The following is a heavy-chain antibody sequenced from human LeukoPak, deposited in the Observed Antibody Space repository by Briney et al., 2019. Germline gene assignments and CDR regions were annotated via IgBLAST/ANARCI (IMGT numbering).Heavy chain of an antibody. CDR2: ISGSGDST. CDR1: GFTFSSYA. V-gene: IGHV3-23*01. CDR3: ANDFDY. J-gene: IGHJ4*02. Sequence: GGSLRLSCAASGFTFSSYAMSGVGQAPGKGREGVSFISGSGDSTYYADSVKGRFTISRDNSKNTLYLQMNGLRAEDTALYYCANDFDYWGQGTLVTVSS.